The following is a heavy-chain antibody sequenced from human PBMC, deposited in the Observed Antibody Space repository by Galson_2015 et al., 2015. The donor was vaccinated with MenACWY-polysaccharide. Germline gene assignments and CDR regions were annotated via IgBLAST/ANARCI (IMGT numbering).Heavy chain of an antibody. V-gene: IGHV3-23*01. Sequence: SLRLSCAASGFTFSSYAMTWVRQAPGKGLEWVSTLTTSGGTTYNADSVRGRFTISRDNSKNTLYLQMNSLRGEDTAVYYCVKASPRTIFGVDSWGQGTMVTVSS. CDR3: VKASPRTIFGVDS. J-gene: IGHJ5*02. CDR1: GFTFSSYA. D-gene: IGHD3-3*01. CDR2: LTTSGGTT.